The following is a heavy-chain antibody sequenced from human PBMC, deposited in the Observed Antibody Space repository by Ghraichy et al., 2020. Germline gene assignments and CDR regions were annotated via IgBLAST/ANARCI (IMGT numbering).Heavy chain of an antibody. CDR1: GFSLSTSGVG. CDR2: IYWNDDK. CDR3: AHSPRGYSGYDYWFDP. J-gene: IGHJ5*02. D-gene: IGHD5-12*01. Sequence: SGPTLVKPTQTLTLTCTFSGFSLSTSGVGVGWIRQPPGKALEWLALIYWNDDKRYSPSLKSRLTITKDTSKNQVVLTMTNMDPVDTATYYCAHSPRGYSGYDYWFDPWGQGTLVTVSS. V-gene: IGHV2-5*01.